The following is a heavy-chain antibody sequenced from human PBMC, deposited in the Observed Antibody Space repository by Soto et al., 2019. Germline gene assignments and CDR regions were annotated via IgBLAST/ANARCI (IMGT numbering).Heavy chain of an antibody. CDR2: INHRGST. V-gene: IGHV4-34*01. CDR3: ARGLNWNYGAFDY. D-gene: IGHD1-7*01. J-gene: IGHJ4*02. CDR1: GGSFSTYY. Sequence: SETLSLTCAVYGGSFSTYYWSWLRQPPGKGLEWIGEINHRGSTNYNPSLKSRVTISVDTSKNQFSLKLSSVTAANRAVYYCARGLNWNYGAFDYWGQGTLVTVSS.